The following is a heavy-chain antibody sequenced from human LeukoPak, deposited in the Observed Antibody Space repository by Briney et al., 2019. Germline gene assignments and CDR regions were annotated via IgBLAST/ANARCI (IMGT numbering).Heavy chain of an antibody. J-gene: IGHJ4*02. CDR3: ARQDCDSTGYYYFDY. CDR1: GDFITGSTYY. D-gene: IGHD3-22*01. Sequence: KPSETLSLTCTVSGDFITGSTYYWGWIRQPPGKGLEWIGSMYYSGSTYSNPSLRSRVTMPADTSKNQFYQNLKPVTAADTAVYYCARQDCDSTGYYYFDYWGQGTLVTVSS. CDR2: MYYSGST. V-gene: IGHV4-39*01.